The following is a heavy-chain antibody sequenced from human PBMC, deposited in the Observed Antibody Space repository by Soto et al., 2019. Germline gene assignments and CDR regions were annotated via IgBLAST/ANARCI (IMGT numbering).Heavy chain of an antibody. J-gene: IGHJ4*02. CDR1: GFTFSDYW. CDR2: INDDGSDT. Sequence: EVQLVESGGDLVQPGGSLRLSCAASGFTFSDYWMHWVRQAPGKGLVWVSLINDDGSDTTYADSVKGRFTISRDNAKHTVYLQMNTLRVEDTAVYYCDRDPTTALDSWGQGTLVTVYS. V-gene: IGHV3-74*01. D-gene: IGHD4-17*01. CDR3: DRDPTTALDS.